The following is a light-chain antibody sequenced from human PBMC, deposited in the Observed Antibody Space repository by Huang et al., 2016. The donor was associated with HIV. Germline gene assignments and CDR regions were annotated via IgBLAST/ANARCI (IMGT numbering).Light chain of an antibody. V-gene: IGKV3-15*01. CDR3: QQYNNWPRT. J-gene: IGKJ1*01. CDR1: QSVSSN. CDR2: AAS. Sequence: EIVMTQSPATLSVSPGERATLSCRASQSVSSNLAWYQQKPGQAPRLLIYAASTRATGIPARFSGSGSGTEFTLTISSLQPEDFAVYYCQQYNNWPRTFGQGTKVEIK.